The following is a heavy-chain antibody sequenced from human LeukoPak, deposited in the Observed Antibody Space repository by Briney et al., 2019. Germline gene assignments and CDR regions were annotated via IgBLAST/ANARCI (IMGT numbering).Heavy chain of an antibody. J-gene: IGHJ4*02. CDR1: GGSISNYY. CDR3: ARTNGHIFDY. CDR2: MHYRGST. D-gene: IGHD5-24*01. V-gene: IGHV4-59*01. Sequence: SETLSLTCSVSGGSISNYYWSWIRQPPGKGLEWIGYMHYRGSTNYNPSLNSRVTISMDMSKNAFSLRLSSVITADTAIYYCARTNGHIFDYWGQGTLVTVSS.